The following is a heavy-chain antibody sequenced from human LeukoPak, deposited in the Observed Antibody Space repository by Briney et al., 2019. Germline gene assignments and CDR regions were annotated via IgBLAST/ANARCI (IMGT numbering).Heavy chain of an antibody. CDR2: IRNKVNSYTT. CDR1: GFTSSDHY. D-gene: IGHD2-2*01. J-gene: IGHJ3*02. V-gene: IGHV3-72*01. Sequence: GGSLRLSCVVSGFTSSDHYIDWARQAPGKGLEWVGRIRNKVNSYTTEYAASVKGRFTISRDDSKNSLYLQMNSLKTEDTAVYYCARVRYCSSTSCRGALDIWGQGTMVTVSS. CDR3: ARVRYCSSTSCRGALDI.